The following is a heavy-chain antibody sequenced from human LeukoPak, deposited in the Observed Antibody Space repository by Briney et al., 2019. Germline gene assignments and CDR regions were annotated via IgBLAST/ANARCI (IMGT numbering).Heavy chain of an antibody. V-gene: IGHV4-39*07. CDR2: IYYSGST. Sequence: SETLSLTCTVSGGSISSCSYYWGWIRQPPGKGLEWIGSIYYSGSTYYNPSLKSRVTISVDTSKNQFSLKLSSVTAADTAVYYCARRRVGFDYWGQGTLVTVSS. J-gene: IGHJ4*02. CDR1: GGSISSCSYY. CDR3: ARRRVGFDY. D-gene: IGHD2-2*01.